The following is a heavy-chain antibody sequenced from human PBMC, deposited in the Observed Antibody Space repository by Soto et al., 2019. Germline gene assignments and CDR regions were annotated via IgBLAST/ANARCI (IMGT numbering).Heavy chain of an antibody. J-gene: IGHJ4*02. V-gene: IGHV3-30-3*01. D-gene: IGHD5-12*01. CDR2: ISFHGTNK. CDR3: ARDGRAYSGQDSLDF. CDR1: GFTFSSYA. Sequence: LRLSCAASGFTFSSYAMHWVRQAPGEGLEWVAVISFHGTNKNYADSVKGRFTISRDNSNNTVFLEMNSLRPEDTAMYYCARDGRAYSGQDSLDFWGQGTPVTVSS.